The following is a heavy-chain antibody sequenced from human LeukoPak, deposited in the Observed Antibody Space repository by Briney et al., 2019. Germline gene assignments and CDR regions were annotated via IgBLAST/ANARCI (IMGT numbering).Heavy chain of an antibody. CDR1: GGSISSYY. V-gene: IGHV4-59*01. J-gene: IGHJ3*02. Sequence: SETLSLTCTVSGGSISSYYWSWIRQPPGKGLEWIGYIYYSGSTNYNPSLKSRGTISVDTSKNLFPLKLTSVTVPDTAVYFCARFTVIDIPYTGAFDIWGQGTRVIVSS. CDR2: IYYSGST. D-gene: IGHD3-22*01. CDR3: ARFTVIDIPYTGAFDI.